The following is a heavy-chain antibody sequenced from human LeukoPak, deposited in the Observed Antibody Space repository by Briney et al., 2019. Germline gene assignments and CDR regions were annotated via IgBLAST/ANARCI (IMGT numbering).Heavy chain of an antibody. CDR2: IYPGDSDT. D-gene: IGHD2-15*01. Sequence: GESLKISRKGSGYSFTSYWIGWVRQMRGKGLEWMGIIYPGDSDTRYSPSFQGQVTISADKSISTAYLQWSSLKASDTAMYYCAIHCSGGSCYSGYFDYWGQGTLVTVSS. V-gene: IGHV5-51*01. J-gene: IGHJ4*02. CDR1: GYSFTSYW. CDR3: AIHCSGGSCYSGYFDY.